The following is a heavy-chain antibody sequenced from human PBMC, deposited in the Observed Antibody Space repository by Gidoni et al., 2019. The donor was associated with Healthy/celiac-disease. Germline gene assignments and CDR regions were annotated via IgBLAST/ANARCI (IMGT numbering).Heavy chain of an antibody. Sequence: EVQLVESGRGLVQPGGSLRLSCSASGFTVSSNYMSWVRQAPGKGLEGVSVIYSGGSTYDADSVKGRFTISRDNSKNTLYLQMNSLRAEDTAVYYCARVPPPYCSGGSCYPFDYWGQGTLVTVSS. J-gene: IGHJ4*02. CDR1: GFTVSSNY. V-gene: IGHV3-66*01. CDR2: IYSGGST. D-gene: IGHD2-15*01. CDR3: ARVPPPYCSGGSCYPFDY.